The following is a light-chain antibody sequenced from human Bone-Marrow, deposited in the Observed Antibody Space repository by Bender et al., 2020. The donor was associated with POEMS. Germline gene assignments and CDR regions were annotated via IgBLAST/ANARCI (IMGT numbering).Light chain of an antibody. CDR3: QSYDSSLSVYV. J-gene: IGLJ1*01. V-gene: IGLV2-14*01. Sequence: QSALTQPASVSGSPGQSITIPCTGTTSDVGAYNYFSWFLQHPDKAPKLLIYDINKRPSGVPDRFSGSKSGNTASLTIFGLQAEDEADFYCQSYDSSLSVYVFGTGTKVTVL. CDR2: DIN. CDR1: TSDVGAYNY.